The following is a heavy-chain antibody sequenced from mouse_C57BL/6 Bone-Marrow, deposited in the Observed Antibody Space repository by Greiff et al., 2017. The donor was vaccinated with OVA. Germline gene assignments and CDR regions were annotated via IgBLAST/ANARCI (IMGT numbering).Heavy chain of an antibody. CDR2: ISSGGSYT. Sequence: EVMLVESGGDLVKPGGSLKLSCAASGFTFSSYGMSWVRQTPDKRLEWVATISSGGSYTYYPDSVKGRFTISSDNAKNNLYLQMSSLKSEDTAMYYGASVYDYDRCYYAMDYWGQGTSVTVSS. CDR1: GFTFSSYG. V-gene: IGHV5-6*02. CDR3: ASVYDYDRCYYAMDY. D-gene: IGHD2-4*01. J-gene: IGHJ4*01.